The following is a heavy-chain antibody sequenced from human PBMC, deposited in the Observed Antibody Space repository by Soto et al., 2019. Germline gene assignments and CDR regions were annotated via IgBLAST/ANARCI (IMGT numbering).Heavy chain of an antibody. J-gene: IGHJ3*02. D-gene: IGHD3-22*01. Sequence: SETLSLTCTVSGASISSSYWSWIRQSPGKGLEWIGYVYYSGSTNYNPSLKSRVAISVDTSKNQFSLKLSSVTAADTAVYYCARGYYDSRGQSNTFDIWGQGTMVTVSS. V-gene: IGHV4-59*01. CDR1: GASISSSY. CDR2: VYYSGST. CDR3: ARGYYDSRGQSNTFDI.